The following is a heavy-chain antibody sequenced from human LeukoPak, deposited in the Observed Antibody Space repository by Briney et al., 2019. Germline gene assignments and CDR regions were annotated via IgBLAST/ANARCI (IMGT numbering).Heavy chain of an antibody. CDR1: GGSISSSSYY. D-gene: IGHD2-21*01. CDR2: IYYSGST. CDR3: ARGPGPGAYEK. Sequence: PSETLSLTCTVSGGSISSSSYYWGWIRQPPGKGLEWIGSIYYSGSTYYNPSLKSRVTISVDTSKNQFSLKLSSVTAADTAVYYCARGPGPGAYEKWGQGPLVTVSS. V-gene: IGHV4-39*07. J-gene: IGHJ4*02.